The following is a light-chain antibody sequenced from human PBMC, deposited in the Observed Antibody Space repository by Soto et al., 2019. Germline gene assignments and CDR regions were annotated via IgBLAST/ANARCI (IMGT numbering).Light chain of an antibody. J-gene: IGKJ5*01. CDR1: QSVSAY. Sequence: EIVLTQSPSTLSLSPGSRCNLSCRASQSVSAYLALYQQKPGQAPRLLIYDASDRATGIPGRFSGSGSGTDFTLTISSLETEDFAIYYCQQRSNWPTITFGHGTRLEIK. CDR2: DAS. V-gene: IGKV3-11*01. CDR3: QQRSNWPTIT.